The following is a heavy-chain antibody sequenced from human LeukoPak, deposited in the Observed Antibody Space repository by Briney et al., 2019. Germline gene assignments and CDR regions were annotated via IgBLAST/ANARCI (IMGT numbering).Heavy chain of an antibody. V-gene: IGHV3-23*01. CDR3: AKAPQPLGSGSSPPRFDP. D-gene: IGHD1-26*01. J-gene: IGHJ5*02. CDR2: ISGSGGST. Sequence: GGSLRLSCAASGFTFSSYAMSWVRQAPGKGLEWVSAISGSGGSTYYADSVKGRFTISRDNSKNTLYLQMNSLRAEDTAVYYCAKAPQPLGSGSSPPRFDPWGQGTLVTVSS. CDR1: GFTFSSYA.